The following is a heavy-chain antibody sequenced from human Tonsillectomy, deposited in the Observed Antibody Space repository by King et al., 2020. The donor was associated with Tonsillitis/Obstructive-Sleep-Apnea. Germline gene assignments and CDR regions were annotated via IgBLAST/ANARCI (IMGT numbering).Heavy chain of an antibody. CDR1: GFSLSNARMG. CDR2: IFSNDEK. CDR3: SRASYCSSTRCPFDY. V-gene: IGHV2-26*01. D-gene: IGHD2-2*01. J-gene: IGHJ4*02. Sequence: TLQESGPVLVKPTETLTLTCTVSGFSLSNARMGVSWIRQPPGKALEWLAHIFSNDEKSYSTSLKSRLTISKDTSRSQVVLTMTNIDPVDTPTYYCSRASYCSSTRCPFDYWGQGALVTVSS.